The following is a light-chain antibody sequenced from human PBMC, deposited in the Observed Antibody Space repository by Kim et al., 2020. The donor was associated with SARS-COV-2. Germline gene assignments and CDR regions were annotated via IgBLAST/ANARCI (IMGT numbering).Light chain of an antibody. V-gene: IGLV1-44*01. Sequence: QSVLTQPPSASGTPGQRVSISCSGSRSNIGGNTVHWYKQLPGRAPKLLIYGNNQRPSGVPDRFSGSKSGTSASLAISGLQSEDEADYYCAAWDDSLTGPVFGGGTQLTVL. CDR1: RSNIGGNT. CDR2: GNN. CDR3: AAWDDSLTGPV. J-gene: IGLJ3*02.